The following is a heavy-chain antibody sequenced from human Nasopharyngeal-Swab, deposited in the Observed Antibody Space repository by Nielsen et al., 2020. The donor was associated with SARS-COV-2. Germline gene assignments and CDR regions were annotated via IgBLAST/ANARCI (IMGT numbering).Heavy chain of an antibody. V-gene: IGHV3-74*01. D-gene: IGHD2-2*01. Sequence: GESLKISCAASGFTFSSYWMHWVRQAPGKGLVWVSRINSDGSSTSYADSVKGRFTISRDNAKNSLYLQMNSLRAEDTAVHYCARVDQGGYCSSTSCYAFDIWGQGTMVTVSS. CDR3: ARVDQGGYCSSTSCYAFDI. CDR2: INSDGSST. CDR1: GFTFSSYW. J-gene: IGHJ3*02.